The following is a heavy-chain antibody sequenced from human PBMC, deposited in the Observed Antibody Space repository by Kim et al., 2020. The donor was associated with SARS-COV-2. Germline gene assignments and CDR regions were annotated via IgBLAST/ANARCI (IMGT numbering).Heavy chain of an antibody. Sequence: SETLSLTCTVSGDSISSYYWSWIRQPPGKGLEWIGYIYYSGSTNYNPSLKSRVTISLDTSKNQFSLKLSSVTAADTAVYYCARHYDIRAHDAFDIWDQGTLVTVSS. CDR3: ARHYDIRAHDAFDI. J-gene: IGHJ3*02. V-gene: IGHV4-59*08. CDR1: GDSISSYY. D-gene: IGHD3-9*01. CDR2: IYYSGST.